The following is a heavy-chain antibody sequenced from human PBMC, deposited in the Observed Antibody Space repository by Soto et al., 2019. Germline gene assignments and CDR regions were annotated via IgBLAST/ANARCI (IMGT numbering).Heavy chain of an antibody. J-gene: IGHJ1*01. V-gene: IGHV4-59*11. D-gene: IGHD4-17*01. CDR1: GGSIRPHY. CDR3: AWSAWSSGFLDYLPA. Sequence: SEELPHTKTVSGGSIRPHYWSGCRQPPGKGLEWIGYIYYSGTTNYNPSLRSRVTMSVDTSKNRFSLNLSSVTAADTAVYYWAWSAWSSGFLDYLPAWAQGPLVTV. CDR2: IYYSGTT.